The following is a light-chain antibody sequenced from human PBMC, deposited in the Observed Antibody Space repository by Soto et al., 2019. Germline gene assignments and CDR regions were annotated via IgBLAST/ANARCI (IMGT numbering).Light chain of an antibody. V-gene: IGKV1-13*02. CDR1: QGISSA. J-gene: IGKJ1*01. CDR3: QQFNSYLT. CDR2: DAS. Sequence: AIQLTQSPSSLSASVGDRVTLTCRASQGISSAFAWYQQKPGKAPKLLIYDASSLESGVPSRFSGSGSGTDFTLIICSLQPEDVATYYCQQFNSYLTFGQGTKVEIK.